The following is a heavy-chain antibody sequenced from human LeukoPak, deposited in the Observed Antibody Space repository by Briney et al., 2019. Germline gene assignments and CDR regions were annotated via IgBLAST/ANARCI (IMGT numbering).Heavy chain of an antibody. V-gene: IGHV3-48*03. J-gene: IGHJ6*02. CDR3: ARDLWFGEEHPYYYYGMDV. D-gene: IGHD3-10*01. Sequence: PGGSLRLSCAASGFTFSSYEMNWVRQAPGKGLEWVSYISSSGSTIYYADSVKGRFTISRDNAKNSLYLKMNSLRAEDTAVYYCARDLWFGEEHPYYYYGMDVWGQGTTVTVSS. CDR2: ISSSGSTI. CDR1: GFTFSSYE.